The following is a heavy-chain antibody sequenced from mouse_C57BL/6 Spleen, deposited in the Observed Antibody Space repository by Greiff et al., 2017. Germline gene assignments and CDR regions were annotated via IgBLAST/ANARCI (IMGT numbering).Heavy chain of an antibody. D-gene: IGHD1-1*01. CDR2: IDPNSGGT. Sequence: QQSCKASGYTFTSYWMHWVKQRPGRGLEWIGRIDPNSGGTKYNEKFKSKATLTVDKPSSTAYMQLSSLTSEDSAVYYCAREDYGSSYSFAYWGQGTLVTVSA. CDR3: AREDYGSSYSFAY. V-gene: IGHV1-72*01. CDR1: GYTFTSYW. J-gene: IGHJ3*01.